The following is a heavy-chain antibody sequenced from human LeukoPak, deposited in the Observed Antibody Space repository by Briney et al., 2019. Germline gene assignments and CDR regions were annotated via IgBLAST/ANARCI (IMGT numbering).Heavy chain of an antibody. CDR1: GGSFSGYY. J-gene: IGHJ6*03. Sequence: KSSETLSLTCAVYGGSFSGYYWTWIRQPPGKGLEWIGEINHSGSTNYNPSLKSRVTISVDTSMNQFSLKLSSVTAADTAVYYCARLTKNDSGSFRFGKKKRGYMDVWGKGTTVTISS. CDR2: INHSGST. V-gene: IGHV4-34*01. CDR3: ARLTKNDSGSFRFGKKKRGYMDV. D-gene: IGHD3-10*01.